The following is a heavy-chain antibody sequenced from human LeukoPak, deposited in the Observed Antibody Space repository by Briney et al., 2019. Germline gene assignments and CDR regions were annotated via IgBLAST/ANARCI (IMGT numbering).Heavy chain of an antibody. CDR3: ASGYSIDY. D-gene: IGHD6-13*01. J-gene: IGHJ4*02. CDR2: IYYSGGT. CDR1: GGSISSYY. Sequence: LETLSLTCTVSGGSISSYYWSWIRQPPGKGLEWIGYIYYSGGTNYNPSLKSRVTISVDTSKNQFSLKLSSVTAADTAVYYCASGYSIDYWGQGTLVTVSS. V-gene: IGHV4-59*01.